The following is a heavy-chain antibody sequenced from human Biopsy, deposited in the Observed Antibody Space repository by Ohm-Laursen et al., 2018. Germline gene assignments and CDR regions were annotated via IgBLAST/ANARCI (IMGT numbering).Heavy chain of an antibody. V-gene: IGHV1-2*02. Sequence: ASVKVSCKASGYTFTDYYMHWVRQAPGQGLEWMGWINPNSGGTNYAQKFQGRVTTTRDTSISTAYMDLSGLRSDDTAVYYCTRDRSITVAGTLGFNFDYWGQGTLVTVSS. J-gene: IGHJ4*02. CDR2: INPNSGGT. CDR3: TRDRSITVAGTLGFNFDY. CDR1: GYTFTDYY. D-gene: IGHD6-19*01.